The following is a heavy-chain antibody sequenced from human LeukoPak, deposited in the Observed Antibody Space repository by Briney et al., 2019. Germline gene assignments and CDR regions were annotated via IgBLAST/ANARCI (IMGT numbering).Heavy chain of an antibody. D-gene: IGHD6-19*01. CDR3: ARVEFEAVAGTNYYYGMDV. V-gene: IGHV1-69*13. CDR1: GGTFSSYA. CDR2: IIPIFGTA. Sequence: ALVKVSCKASGGTFSSYAISWVRQAPGQGLEWMGGIIPIFGTANYAQKFQGRVTITADESTSTAYMELSSLRSEDTAVYYCARVEFEAVAGTNYYYGMDVWGQGTTVTVS. J-gene: IGHJ6*02.